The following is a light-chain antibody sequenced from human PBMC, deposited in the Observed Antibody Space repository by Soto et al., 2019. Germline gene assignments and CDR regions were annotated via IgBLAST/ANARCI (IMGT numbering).Light chain of an antibody. Sequence: EIVLTQSPATLSLSPGERATLSCRASQSVGSYLAWYQQKPGQAPRLLIYDASNRATGIPARFSGSGSGTDFTLTISSLQSEDFAVYYCQQYNSWPLTFGGGTKVDIK. V-gene: IGKV3-11*01. J-gene: IGKJ4*01. CDR2: DAS. CDR3: QQYNSWPLT. CDR1: QSVGSY.